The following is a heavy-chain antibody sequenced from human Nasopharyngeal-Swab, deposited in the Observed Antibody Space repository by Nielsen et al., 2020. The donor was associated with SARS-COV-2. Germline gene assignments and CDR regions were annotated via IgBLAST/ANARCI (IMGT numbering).Heavy chain of an antibody. CDR1: GGSFSGYY. D-gene: IGHD3-16*01. Sequence: SETLSLTCAVYGGSFSGYYWSWIRQPPGKGLEWIGEINHSGSTNYNPSLKSRVTISVDTSKNQFSLKLSSVTAADTAVYYCARGSERDLGGWIDPRGQGTLVTVSS. CDR3: ARGSERDLGGWIDP. CDR2: INHSGST. J-gene: IGHJ5*02. V-gene: IGHV4-34*01.